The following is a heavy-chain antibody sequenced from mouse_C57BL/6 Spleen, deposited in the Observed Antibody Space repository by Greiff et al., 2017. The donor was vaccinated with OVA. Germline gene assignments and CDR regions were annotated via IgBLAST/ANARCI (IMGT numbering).Heavy chain of an antibody. CDR1: GFTFSSYG. Sequence: EVQRVESGGDLVKPGGSLKLSCAASGFTFSSYGMSWVRQTPDKRLEWVATISSGGSYTYYPDSVKGRFTISRDNAKNTLYLQMSSLKSEDTAMYYCTRDDYFDYWGQGTTLTVSS. CDR3: TRDDYFDY. CDR2: ISSGGSYT. J-gene: IGHJ2*01. V-gene: IGHV5-6*01.